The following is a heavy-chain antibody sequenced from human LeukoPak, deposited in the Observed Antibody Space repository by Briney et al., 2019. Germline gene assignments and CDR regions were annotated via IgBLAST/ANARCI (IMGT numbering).Heavy chain of an antibody. CDR1: GFTFSDYY. CDR3: FVPTVGAYDY. V-gene: IGHV3-11*01. D-gene: IGHD1-26*01. J-gene: IGHJ4*02. CDR2: ISSGGRTM. Sequence: GGSLRLSCAASGFTFSDYYMTWIRQAPGKGLEWISYISSGGRTMYYTDSVKGRFTISRDNAKNSLYLQMNSLRADDTAFARAFVPTVGAYDYWGQGTLVTVSS.